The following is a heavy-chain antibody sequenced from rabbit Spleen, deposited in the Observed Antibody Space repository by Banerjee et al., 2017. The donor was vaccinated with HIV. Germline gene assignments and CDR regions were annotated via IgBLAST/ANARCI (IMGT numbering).Heavy chain of an antibody. Sequence: QSLEESGGDLVKPGASLTLTCTASGVSFSNNHYMCWVRQAPGKGLECIACIYGDSSGSTWYASWAKGRFTISKTSSTTVTLQMTSVTAADTATYFCARGSATMTMVITGYYLNLWGPGTLVTVS. CDR2: IYGDSSGST. J-gene: IGHJ4*01. V-gene: IGHV1S40*01. CDR1: GVSFSNNHY. CDR3: ARGSATMTMVITGYYLNL. D-gene: IGHD2-1*01.